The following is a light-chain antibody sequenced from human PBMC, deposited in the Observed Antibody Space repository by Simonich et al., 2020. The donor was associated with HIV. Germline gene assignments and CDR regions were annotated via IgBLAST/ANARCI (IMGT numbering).Light chain of an antibody. CDR1: QSVLYNSNNKNY. CDR3: QQYYSTPT. V-gene: IGKV4-1*01. CDR2: WAS. J-gene: IGKJ1*01. Sequence: DIVMTQSPDSLAVSLGERATINCKSSQSVLYNSNNKNYLAWYQQKPGQPPNLLIYWASTRESGVPDRFSGSGSETDFTLTISSLQAEDVAVYYCQQYYSTPTFGQGTKVEIK.